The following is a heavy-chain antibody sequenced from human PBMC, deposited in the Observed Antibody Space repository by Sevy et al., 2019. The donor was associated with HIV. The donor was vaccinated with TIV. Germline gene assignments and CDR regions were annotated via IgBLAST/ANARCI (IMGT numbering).Heavy chain of an antibody. J-gene: IGHJ6*02. Sequence: GGSLRLSCAASGFTFNNYGMHWVRQAPGKGLEWVAVISYDGSNKYYADSVKGRFTMSRDNSKNIYLRMNSLRAEDTAVYFCAKAVYRDNYYYGGMDVWGQGTTVTVSS. CDR3: AKAVYRDNYYYGGMDV. V-gene: IGHV3-30*18. D-gene: IGHD3-16*02. CDR1: GFTFNNYG. CDR2: ISYDGSNK.